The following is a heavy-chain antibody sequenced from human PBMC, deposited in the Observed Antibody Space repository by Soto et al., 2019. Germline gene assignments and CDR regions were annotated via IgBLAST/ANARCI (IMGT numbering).Heavy chain of an antibody. CDR3: ARDRSIAAAGNLLGYYYGMDV. V-gene: IGHV3-48*03. D-gene: IGHD6-13*01. CDR2: ISSSGSTI. CDR1: GFTFSSYE. J-gene: IGHJ6*02. Sequence: LRLSCAASGFTFSSYEMNWVRQAPGKGLEWVSYISSSGSTIYYADSVKGRFTISRDNAKNSLYLQMNSLRAEDTAVYYCARDRSIAAAGNLLGYYYGMDVWGQGTTVTVSS.